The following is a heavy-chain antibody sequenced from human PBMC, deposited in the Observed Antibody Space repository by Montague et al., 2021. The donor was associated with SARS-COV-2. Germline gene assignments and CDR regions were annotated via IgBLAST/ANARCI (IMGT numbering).Heavy chain of an antibody. CDR1: GDSVSSNSAT. CDR3: TSGREGNYNVMDV. J-gene: IGHJ6*02. V-gene: IGHV6-1*01. Sequence: SAIPGDSVSSNSATWNWVRQFPSRGLEWLGRTYYRSKWYNDYAVSVRGRVTINPDTSKNQFSLQLNSVTPEDTAIYYCTSGREGNYNVMDVWGQGTTVTVSS. CDR2: TYYRSKWYN. D-gene: IGHD1-1*01.